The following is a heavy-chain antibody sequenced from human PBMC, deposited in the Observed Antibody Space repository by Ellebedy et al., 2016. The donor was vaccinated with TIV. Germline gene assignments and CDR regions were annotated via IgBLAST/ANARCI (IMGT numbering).Heavy chain of an antibody. CDR3: ARQFVRSGAYDH. Sequence: SETLSLXXTVSGDSMRDTFYFWSWIRQPAGKGLEWIGHISSAGATYYNPSLDSRATMSVDTSNNYFSLWLTSVTAADTAVYFCARQFVRSGAYDHWGQGSLVAVSS. J-gene: IGHJ4*02. V-gene: IGHV4-61*09. D-gene: IGHD6-6*01. CDR1: GDSMRDTFYF. CDR2: ISSAGAT.